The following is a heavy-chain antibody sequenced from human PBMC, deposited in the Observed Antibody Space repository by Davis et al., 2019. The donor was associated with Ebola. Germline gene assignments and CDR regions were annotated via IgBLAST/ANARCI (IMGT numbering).Heavy chain of an antibody. V-gene: IGHV3-30*04. CDR3: VRASAGRPGFAYYYDLGV. D-gene: IGHD3-16*01. CDR2: ILYEGSNK. CDR1: GFGLSSSA. J-gene: IGHJ6*02. Sequence: PGGSLTLSCVVSGFGLSSSAIHWVRQVPGKGLAWLAIILYEGSNKFYADSMEGRFTISRDNSKNTVFLEMRSLRLDDTAVYYCVRASAGRPGFAYYYDLGVWGQGTTVTVSS.